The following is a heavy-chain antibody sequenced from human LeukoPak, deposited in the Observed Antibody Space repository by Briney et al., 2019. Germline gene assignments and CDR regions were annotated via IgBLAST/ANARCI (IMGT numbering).Heavy chain of an antibody. J-gene: IGHJ4*02. Sequence: QPGRSLRLSCAASGFTFSSYGMHWVRQAPGKGLEWVAVIWYDGSNKYYADSVKGRFTISRDNSKNTLYLQMNSLRAEDTAVYYCARAIEMANFDYWGQGTLVTVSS. CDR1: GFTFSSYG. CDR3: ARAIEMANFDY. D-gene: IGHD5-24*01. CDR2: IWYDGSNK. V-gene: IGHV3-33*01.